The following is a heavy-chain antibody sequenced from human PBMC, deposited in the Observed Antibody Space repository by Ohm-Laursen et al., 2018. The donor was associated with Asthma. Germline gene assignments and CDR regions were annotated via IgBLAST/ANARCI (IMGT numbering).Heavy chain of an antibody. CDR2: IIPIFGIA. D-gene: IGHD3-22*01. CDR3: ARDRTGYDSSGYYHYFDY. J-gene: IGHJ4*02. V-gene: IGHV1-69*17. CDR1: GYTFTSYA. Sequence: SSVKVSCKASGYTFTSYAMNWVRQAPGQGLEWMGGIIPIFGIANYAQKFQGRVTITADKSTSTAYMELSSLRSEDTAVYYCARDRTGYDSSGYYHYFDYWGQGTLVTVSS.